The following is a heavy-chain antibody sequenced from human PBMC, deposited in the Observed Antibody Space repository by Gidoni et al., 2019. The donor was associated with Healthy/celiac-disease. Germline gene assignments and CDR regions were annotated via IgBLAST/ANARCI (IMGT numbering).Heavy chain of an antibody. J-gene: IGHJ4*02. V-gene: IGHV3-48*02. CDR3: AGDPAPYYDYVWASLDY. CDR1: ACTSSSYS. Sequence: ELQLLESGGGMVQPGRSLRHSCAASACTSSSYSMNWVGQAPGKGLEWVSNIRRSSSTIYSADYVKRRFTITRDNAKNSLYLQMNSLRDEYTAVPYCAGDPAPYYDYVWASLDYWGQGTLVTVSS. D-gene: IGHD3-16*01. CDR2: IRRSSSTI.